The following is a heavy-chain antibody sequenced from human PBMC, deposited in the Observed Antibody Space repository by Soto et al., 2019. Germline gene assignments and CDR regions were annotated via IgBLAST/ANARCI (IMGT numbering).Heavy chain of an antibody. D-gene: IGHD2-2*01. V-gene: IGHV1-18*01. Sequence: QIQLVQSGGEARKPAASVKVSCKASGYTFQNYGISCVRQAPGQGLEWMGWISAYNGNTNYAQNLQVRVSITTDTSPSTASMELRSLRSDGTAVDYCAKLATAGFCISSGEFDYWGPGTLVIVSS. J-gene: IGHJ4*02. CDR2: ISAYNGNT. CDR3: AKLATAGFCISSGEFDY. CDR1: GYTFQNYG.